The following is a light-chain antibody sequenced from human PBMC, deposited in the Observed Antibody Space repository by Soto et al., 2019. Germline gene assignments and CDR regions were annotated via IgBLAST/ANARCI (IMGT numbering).Light chain of an antibody. Sequence: DVRMTQSPSSLSASVGDTITITCRASRTINTYLNWFQQKPGEPPRLLIYGASTLHDGVPSRFSGSGSGADFTLTISGLQPEDFATYYCQQSSITPRSFGQGTRVEIK. J-gene: IGKJ1*01. CDR3: QQSSITPRS. CDR2: GAS. V-gene: IGKV1-39*01. CDR1: RTINTY.